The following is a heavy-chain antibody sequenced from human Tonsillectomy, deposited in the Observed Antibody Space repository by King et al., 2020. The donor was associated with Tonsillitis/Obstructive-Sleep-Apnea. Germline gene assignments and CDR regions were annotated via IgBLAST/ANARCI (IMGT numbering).Heavy chain of an antibody. CDR3: ARDSLGHYFDY. V-gene: IGHV3-30*04. D-gene: IGHD3-16*01. CDR2: ISYDGSNK. Sequence: VQLVESGGGVVQPGRSLRLSCAASGFTFSSYAMYWVRQAPGKGLEGVAIISYDGSNKYYADSVKGRFTISRDNSKNTLYLQLNSLGAEDTAVYYCARDSLGHYFDYWGQGTLVTVSS. CDR1: GFTFSSYA. J-gene: IGHJ4*02.